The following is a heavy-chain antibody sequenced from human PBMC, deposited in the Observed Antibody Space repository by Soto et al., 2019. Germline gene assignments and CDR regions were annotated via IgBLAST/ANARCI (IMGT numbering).Heavy chain of an antibody. CDR3: TTDSDSPINY. V-gene: IGHV3-15*01. CDR2: IKSKADGGTT. J-gene: IGHJ4*01. CDR1: GFPFSSAW. Sequence: GGSLRLSCAASGFPFSSAWMSWVRQAPGRGLEWVGRIKSKADGGTTDYPAPVKGRFSISRDDSRDMMYLQMNSLKTEDTAVYYCTTDSDSPINYWGQGILVTVSS.